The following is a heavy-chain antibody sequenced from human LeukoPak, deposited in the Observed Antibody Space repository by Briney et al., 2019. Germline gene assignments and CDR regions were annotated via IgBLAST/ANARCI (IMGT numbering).Heavy chain of an antibody. D-gene: IGHD6-19*01. V-gene: IGHV3-33*01. CDR2: IWYDGSKK. CDR3: AREDSSGWYTAY. CDR1: GFTFSRHG. J-gene: IGHJ4*02. Sequence: GGSLRLSCAASGFTFSRHGMHWIRQAPGKGLEWVSVIWYDGSKKLYADSVRGRFSISRDNSKNTLYLQMNSLRAEDTAMYYCAREDSSGWYTAYCGRGNLVTVSS.